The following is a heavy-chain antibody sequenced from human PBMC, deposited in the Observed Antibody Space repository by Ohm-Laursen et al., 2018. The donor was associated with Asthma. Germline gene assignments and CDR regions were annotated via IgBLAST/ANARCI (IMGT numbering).Heavy chain of an antibody. D-gene: IGHD4-17*01. CDR2: ISWNSGSI. CDR1: GFSFHEYA. CDR3: AKLVGVTTA. J-gene: IGHJ5*02. V-gene: IGHV3-9*01. Sequence: SLRLSCTASGFSFHEYAMHWVGKFPGKGLDWVSGISWNSGSIGYADSVKGRFTISRDNAKNSLYLQMNSLRPEDTAFYYCAKLVGVTTAWGQGTLVTVSS.